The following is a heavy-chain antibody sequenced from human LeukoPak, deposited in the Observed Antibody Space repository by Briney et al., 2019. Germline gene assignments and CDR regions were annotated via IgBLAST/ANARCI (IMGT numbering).Heavy chain of an antibody. J-gene: IGHJ4*02. CDR1: GYTLTELS. CDR2: MNPNSGNT. D-gene: IGHD3-22*01. V-gene: IGHV1-8*03. Sequence: ASVKVSCKVSGYTLTELSMHWVRQATGQGLEWMGWMNPNSGNTGYAEKFQGRVTITRNTSISTAYMELSSLRSEDTAVYYCARAPYYDSSAHWDYWGQGTLVTVSS. CDR3: ARAPYYDSSAHWDY.